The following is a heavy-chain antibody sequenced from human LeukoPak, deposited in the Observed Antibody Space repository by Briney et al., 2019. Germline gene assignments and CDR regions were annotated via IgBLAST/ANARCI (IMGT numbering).Heavy chain of an antibody. CDR2: ISYDGSNK. CDR3: AKDWDCSSTSCYDY. Sequence: SGGSLRLSCAASGFTFSSYAMHWVRQAPGKGLEWVAVISYDGSNKYYADSVKGRFTISRDNSKNTLYLQMNSLRAEDTAVYYCAKDWDCSSTSCYDYWGQGTLVTVSS. J-gene: IGHJ4*02. D-gene: IGHD2-2*01. CDR1: GFTFSSYA. V-gene: IGHV3-30*04.